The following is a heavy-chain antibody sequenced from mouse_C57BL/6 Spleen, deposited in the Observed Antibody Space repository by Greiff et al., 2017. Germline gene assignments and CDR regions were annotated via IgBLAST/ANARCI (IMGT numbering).Heavy chain of an antibody. V-gene: IGHV5-4*01. J-gene: IGHJ4*01. CDR3: ARDDGYYYGSSAYYAMDY. Sequence: EVKLVESGGGLVKPGGSLKLSCAASGFTFSSYAMSWVRQTPEKRLEWVATISDGGSYTYYPDNVKGRFTISRDNAKNNLYLQMSHLKSEDTAMYYCARDDGYYYGSSAYYAMDYWGQGTSVTVSS. CDR2: ISDGGSYT. D-gene: IGHD1-1*01. CDR1: GFTFSSYA.